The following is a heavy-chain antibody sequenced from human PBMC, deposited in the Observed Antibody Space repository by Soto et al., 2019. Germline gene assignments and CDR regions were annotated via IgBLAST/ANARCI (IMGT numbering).Heavy chain of an antibody. J-gene: IGHJ4*02. D-gene: IGHD3-22*01. V-gene: IGHV4-31*03. Sequence: SETLSLTCSVSGASITSGDHYWSWIRQHPGKGLEWIGYIYYNGNTYYNPSLKSRVTISVDTSKNQFSLSLSSATAADTAVYFCARDSEERSGYFYHYWGQGTLVTVSS. CDR3: ARDSEERSGYFYHY. CDR2: IYYNGNT. CDR1: GASITSGDHY.